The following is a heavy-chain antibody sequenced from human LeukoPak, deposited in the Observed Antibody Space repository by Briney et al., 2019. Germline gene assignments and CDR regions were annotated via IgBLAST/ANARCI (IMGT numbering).Heavy chain of an antibody. CDR3: ARLDFRDGDYVFWY. J-gene: IGHJ4*02. V-gene: IGHV4-4*07. Sequence: PSETLSLTCSVSGGSISAYYWSWIRQPAGKGLEWIGRVYRTGNTNYNPSFQSRVTMSVDTSESQFSLILRSVTAADTAVYYCARLDFRDGDYVFWYWGQGTLVTVSS. D-gene: IGHD4-17*01. CDR2: VYRTGNT. CDR1: GGSISAYY.